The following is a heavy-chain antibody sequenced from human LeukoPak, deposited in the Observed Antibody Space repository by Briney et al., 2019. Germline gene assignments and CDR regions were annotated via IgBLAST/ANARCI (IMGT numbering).Heavy chain of an antibody. V-gene: IGHV3-21*04. CDR2: ISTSSSYT. D-gene: IGHD3-22*01. CDR1: GITFSSYT. Sequence: GGSLRLSCAASGITFSSYTMNWVRQAPGKGLEWVSFISTSSSYTYYADSVKGRFTISRDNARNSLYLQLNSLRAEDTAVYYCAKVRSMIVVVRDAFDIWGQGAMVTVSS. J-gene: IGHJ3*02. CDR3: AKVRSMIVVVRDAFDI.